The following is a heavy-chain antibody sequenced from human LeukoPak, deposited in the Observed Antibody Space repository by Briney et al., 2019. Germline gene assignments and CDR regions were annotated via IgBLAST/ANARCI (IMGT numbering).Heavy chain of an antibody. J-gene: IGHJ4*02. CDR3: AREPGITGTTSY. Sequence: SETLSLTCTVSGGSISSSSYYWGWIRQPPGKGLEWIGSIYYSGSTYYNPSLKSRVTISVDTSKNQFSLKLSSVTAADTAVYYCAREPGITGTTSYWGQGTLVTVSS. CDR2: IYYSGST. V-gene: IGHV4-39*07. D-gene: IGHD1-20*01. CDR1: GGSISSSSYY.